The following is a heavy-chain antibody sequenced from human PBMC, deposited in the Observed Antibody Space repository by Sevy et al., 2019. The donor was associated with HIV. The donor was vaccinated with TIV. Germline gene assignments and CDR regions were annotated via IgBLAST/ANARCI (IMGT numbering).Heavy chain of an antibody. CDR2: FSGSGSSA. CDR3: AKDRSSYIPSAGKLDY. CDR1: GFTVSSYG. D-gene: IGHD6-13*01. V-gene: IGHV3-23*01. Sequence: GGSLRLSCAASGFTVSSYGMSWVRQAPGKGLKWVSGFSGSGSSAYYAYSVKGRFTISRDISKNTLNLQMNSLRVEDTAVYFCAKDRSSYIPSAGKLDYWGQGTLVTVSS. J-gene: IGHJ4*02.